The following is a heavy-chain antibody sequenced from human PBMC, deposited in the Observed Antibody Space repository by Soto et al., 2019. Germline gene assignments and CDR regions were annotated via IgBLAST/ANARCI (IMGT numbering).Heavy chain of an antibody. D-gene: IGHD5-18*01. J-gene: IGHJ6*04. CDR2: IYPGDSDT. CDR3: GRRGIEYSYGNPGPYYSHQGRAV. Sequence: GESLKISCKGSGYSFTSYWIGWVRQMPGKGLEWMGIIYPGDSDTRYSPSFQGQVTISADKSISTAYLQWSSLKASDTAMYYWGRRGIEYSYGNPGPYYSHQGRAVWGKGPTAPAPS. V-gene: IGHV5-51*01. CDR1: GYSFTSYW.